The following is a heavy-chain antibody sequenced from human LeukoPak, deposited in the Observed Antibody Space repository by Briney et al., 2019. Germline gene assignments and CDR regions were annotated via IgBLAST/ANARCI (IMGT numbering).Heavy chain of an antibody. J-gene: IGHJ3*01. V-gene: IGHV1-58*01. D-gene: IGHD4-17*01. CDR3: AAELYGVYTDCCTFHL. Sequence: SVKVSCKTSGFTFSTSAVQWVRQARGQHLEWIGWIIVGSGATNYAQSLQGRFTITRDMSTNTAYMELSSLGSEDSAVYYCAAELYGVYTDCCTFHLWGQGTMVTVSS. CDR1: GFTFSTSA. CDR2: IIVGSGAT.